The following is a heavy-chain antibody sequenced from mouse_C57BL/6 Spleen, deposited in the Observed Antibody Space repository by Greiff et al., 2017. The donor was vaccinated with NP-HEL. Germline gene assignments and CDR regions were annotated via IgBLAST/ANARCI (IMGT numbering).Heavy chain of an antibody. CDR2: IDPENGDT. Sequence: VQLQQSGAELVRPGASVKLSCTASGFNIKDDYMHWVKQRPEQGLEWIGWIDPENGDTEYASKFQGKATITADTSSNTAYLQLSSLTSEDTAVYYCTTEGQGAMDYWGQGTSVTVSS. D-gene: IGHD6-1*01. V-gene: IGHV14-4*01. CDR1: GFNIKDDY. J-gene: IGHJ4*01. CDR3: TTEGQGAMDY.